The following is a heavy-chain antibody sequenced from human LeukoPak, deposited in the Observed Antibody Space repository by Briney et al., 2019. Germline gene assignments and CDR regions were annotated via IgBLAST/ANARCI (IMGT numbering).Heavy chain of an antibody. Sequence: GGSLRLSCAASGFTFSSYEMNWVRQAPGKGLEWVSYISSSGSTIYYADSVKGRFTISRDNAKNSLYLQMNSLRAEDTAVYYCARDLRERVHRGMDVWGQGTTVTVSS. CDR1: GFTFSSYE. CDR3: ARDLRERVHRGMDV. J-gene: IGHJ6*02. V-gene: IGHV3-48*03. D-gene: IGHD3-10*01. CDR2: ISSSGSTI.